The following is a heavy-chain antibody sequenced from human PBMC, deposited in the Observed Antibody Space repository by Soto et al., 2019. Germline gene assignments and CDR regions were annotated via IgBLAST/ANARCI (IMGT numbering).Heavy chain of an antibody. J-gene: IGHJ3*02. D-gene: IGHD3-16*01. V-gene: IGHV3-21*01. CDR3: ARVLYDYISGDAFDI. CDR1: GFTFSSYS. Sequence: GGSLRLSCAASGFTFSSYSMNWVRQAPGKGLEWVSSISSSSSYIYYADSVKGRFTISRDNAKNSLYLQMNSLRAEDTAVYYCARVLYDYISGDAFDIWGQGTMVTVSS. CDR2: ISSSSSYI.